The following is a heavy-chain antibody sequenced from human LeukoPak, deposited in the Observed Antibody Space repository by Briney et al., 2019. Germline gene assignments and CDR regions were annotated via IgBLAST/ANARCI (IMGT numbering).Heavy chain of an antibody. Sequence: GGSLRLSCAASGFTFSSYTMNWVRQAPGKGLEWVSSISSSSGYIYHADSVKGRFTISRDNAKNSLYLQMNSLRAEDTGVYYCARDLQQLALWGQGTLVTVSS. D-gene: IGHD6-13*01. CDR1: GFTFSSYT. J-gene: IGHJ4*02. CDR3: ARDLQQLAL. V-gene: IGHV3-21*01. CDR2: ISSSSGYI.